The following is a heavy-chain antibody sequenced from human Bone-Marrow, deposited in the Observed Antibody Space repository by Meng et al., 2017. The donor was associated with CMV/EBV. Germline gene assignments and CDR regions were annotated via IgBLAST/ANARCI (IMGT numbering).Heavy chain of an antibody. CDR2: IYPGDSDT. CDR3: ARSYYDFWSGYSTYYYYGMDV. CDR1: YW. J-gene: IGHJ6*02. D-gene: IGHD3-3*01. V-gene: IGHV5-51*01. Sequence: YWSWIRQHPGKGLEWIGYIYPGDSDTRYSPSFQGQVTISADKSISTAYLQWSSLKASDTAMYYCARSYYDFWSGYSTYYYYGMDVWGQGTTVTVSS.